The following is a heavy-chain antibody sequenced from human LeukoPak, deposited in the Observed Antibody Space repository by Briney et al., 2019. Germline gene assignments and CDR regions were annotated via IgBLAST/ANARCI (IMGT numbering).Heavy chain of an antibody. D-gene: IGHD5-18*01. CDR1: GGSISSSNW. J-gene: IGHJ3*02. Sequence: SGTLSLTCAVSGGSISSSNWWSWVRPPPRKGLEWIGEIYHSGSTNYNPSLKSRVTISVDKSKNQFSLKLSSVTAADTAVYYCARGSGKWILSAFDIWGQGTMVTVSS. CDR3: ARGSGKWILSAFDI. CDR2: IYHSGST. V-gene: IGHV4-4*02.